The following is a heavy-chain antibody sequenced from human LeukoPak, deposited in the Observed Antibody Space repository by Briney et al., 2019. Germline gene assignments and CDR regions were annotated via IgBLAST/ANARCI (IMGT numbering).Heavy chain of an antibody. CDR3: AKDIVVVVAAERNHYYYYGVDV. Sequence: ASVKVSCEASGYTFTSYAMNWVRQAPGQGLEWMGWINPNSGGTNYAQKFQGWVTMTRDTSISTAYMELSRLRSDDTAVYYCAKDIVVVVAAERNHYYYYGVDVWGQGTTVTVSS. V-gene: IGHV1-2*04. D-gene: IGHD2-15*01. CDR2: INPNSGGT. CDR1: GYTFTSYA. J-gene: IGHJ6*02.